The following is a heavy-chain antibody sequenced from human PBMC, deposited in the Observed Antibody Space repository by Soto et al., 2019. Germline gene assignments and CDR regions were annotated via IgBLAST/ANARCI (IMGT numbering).Heavy chain of an antibody. CDR1: GGTFSSYA. Sequence: QVQLVQSGAEVKKPGSSVKVSCKASGGTFSSYAISWVRQAPGQGLEWMGGIIPIFGTANYAQKFQGRVMITADKSTSPAYTELSSLRSEDTAVYYCAGGIVVVVAADYGMDVWGQRTTVTVSS. CDR3: AGGIVVVVAADYGMDV. D-gene: IGHD2-15*01. J-gene: IGHJ6*02. CDR2: IIPIFGTA. V-gene: IGHV1-69*06.